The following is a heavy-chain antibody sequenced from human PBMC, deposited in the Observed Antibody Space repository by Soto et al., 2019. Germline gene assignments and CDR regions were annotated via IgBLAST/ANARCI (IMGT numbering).Heavy chain of an antibody. CDR3: ARESLNFWLDP. J-gene: IGHJ5*02. CDR2: IYYSGST. CDR1: GGSISSYY. Sequence: SETLSLTCTVSGGSISSYYWSWIRQPPGKGLEWIGYIYYSGSTNYNPSLKSRVTISVDTSKNQFSLRLRSVTAADTAVYYCARESLNFWLDPWGQGTLVTVSS. V-gene: IGHV4-59*01.